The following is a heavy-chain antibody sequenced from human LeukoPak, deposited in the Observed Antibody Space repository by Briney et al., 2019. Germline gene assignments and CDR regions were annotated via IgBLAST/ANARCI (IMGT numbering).Heavy chain of an antibody. CDR3: AKDGDGGSSSWYFDY. Sequence: PGGSLRFSCAASGFTFDDYAMHRVRQAPGKGLEWVSGISWNSGSIGYADSVKGRFTISRDNAKNSLYLQMNSLRAEDTALYYCAKDGDGGSSSWYFDYWGQGTLVTVSS. V-gene: IGHV3-9*01. J-gene: IGHJ4*02. CDR1: GFTFDDYA. CDR2: ISWNSGSI. D-gene: IGHD6-13*01.